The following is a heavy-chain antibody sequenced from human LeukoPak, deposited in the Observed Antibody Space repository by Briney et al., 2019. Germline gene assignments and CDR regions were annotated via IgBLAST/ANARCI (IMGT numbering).Heavy chain of an antibody. CDR3: AAQEPHLLGHYYYYGMDV. CDR1: EFTVSSNY. D-gene: IGHD1-26*01. Sequence: GGSLRLSCAASEFTVSSNYMNWVRQAPGKGLEWVSIIYSGGTTYYAASVKGRFTISRDNSKNTLYLQMNSLRAEDTAVYYCAAQEPHLLGHYYYYGMDVWGQGTTVTVSS. V-gene: IGHV3-53*01. J-gene: IGHJ6*02. CDR2: IYSGGTT.